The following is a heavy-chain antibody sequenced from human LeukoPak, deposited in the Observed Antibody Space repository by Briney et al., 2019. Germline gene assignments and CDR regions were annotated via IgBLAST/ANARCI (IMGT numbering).Heavy chain of an antibody. CDR1: GYTFTGYY. CDR2: MNPNSGNT. Sequence: ASVKVSCKASGYTFTGYYMHWVRQATGQGLEWMGWMNPNSGNTGYAQKFQGRVTMTRNTSISTAYMELSSLRSEDTAVYYCARGLYGGSYYYMDVWGKGTTVTISS. D-gene: IGHD1-26*01. CDR3: ARGLYGGSYYYMDV. V-gene: IGHV1-8*02. J-gene: IGHJ6*03.